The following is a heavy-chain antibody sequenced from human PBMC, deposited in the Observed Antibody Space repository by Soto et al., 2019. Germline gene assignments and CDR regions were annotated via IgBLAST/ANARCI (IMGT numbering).Heavy chain of an antibody. D-gene: IGHD3-10*01. CDR1: GFTFSNYA. J-gene: IGHJ6*03. CDR3: AKPSELGPFFYYYYMDV. CDR2: ISATGGRT. V-gene: IGHV3-23*01. Sequence: EVQLLESGGNLVQPGGSLRLSCAASGFTFSNYAMSWVRQAPGKGLEWVSAISATGGRTYYADSVKGRFTISRDNSRNTLFLQMNSLRAGDTAVYYCAKPSELGPFFYYYYMDVWGKGTTVTVSS.